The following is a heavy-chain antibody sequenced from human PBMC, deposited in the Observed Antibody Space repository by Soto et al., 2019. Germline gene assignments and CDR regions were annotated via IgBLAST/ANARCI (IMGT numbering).Heavy chain of an antibody. J-gene: IGHJ5*02. CDR2: ISAYNGNT. D-gene: IGHD6-13*01. Sequence: QVQLVQSGAEVKKPGASVKVSCKASGYTFTSYGITWVRQAPGQGLEWMGWISAYNGNTNYAQKLQGRVTMTTDTPTRTAYMELRGLRSDDTAVYYGARGSGAAGRLNWFAPWGQGTLVSVSS. V-gene: IGHV1-18*01. CDR3: ARGSGAAGRLNWFAP. CDR1: GYTFTSYG.